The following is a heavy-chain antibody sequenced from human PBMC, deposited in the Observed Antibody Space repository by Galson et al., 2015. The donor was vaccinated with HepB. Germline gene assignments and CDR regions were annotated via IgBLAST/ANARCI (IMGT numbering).Heavy chain of an antibody. V-gene: IGHV5-10-1*01. J-gene: IGHJ6*02. Sequence: QSGAEVKKPRESLRISCKGSGYSFTSYWISWVRQMPGKGLEWMGRIDPSDSYTNYSPSFQGHVTISADKSISTAYLQWSSLKASDTAMYYCARRAATYSSSRTYYYYGMDVWGQGTTVTVSS. CDR3: ARRAATYSSSRTYYYYGMDV. D-gene: IGHD6-13*01. CDR1: GYSFTSYW. CDR2: IDPSDSYT.